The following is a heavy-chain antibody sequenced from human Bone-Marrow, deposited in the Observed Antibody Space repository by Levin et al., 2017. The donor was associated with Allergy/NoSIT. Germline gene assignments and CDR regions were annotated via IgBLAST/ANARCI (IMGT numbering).Heavy chain of an antibody. CDR3: ARGASGYSYG. CDR1: GFTFSSYW. V-gene: IGHV3-74*01. J-gene: IGHJ4*02. D-gene: IGHD5-18*01. CDR2: INSDGSST. Sequence: GESLKISCVASGFTFSSYWMHWVRQAPGKGLVWVSRINSDGSSTSYADSVKGRFTISRDNAKNTLDLQMNSLRAEDTAVYYCARGASGYSYGWGQGTLVTVSS.